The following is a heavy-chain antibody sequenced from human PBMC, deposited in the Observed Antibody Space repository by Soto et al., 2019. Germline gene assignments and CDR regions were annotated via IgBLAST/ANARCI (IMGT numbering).Heavy chain of an antibody. CDR1: GGSISSGGYY. V-gene: IGHV4-31*03. Sequence: ASETLSLTCTVSGGSISSGGYYWSWIRQHPGKGLEWIGYIYYSGSTYYNPSLKSRVTISVDTSKNQFSLKLSSVTAADTAVYYCARERLSYGDREFDDWGQGTLVTVSS. D-gene: IGHD4-17*01. J-gene: IGHJ4*02. CDR3: ARERLSYGDREFDD. CDR2: IYYSGST.